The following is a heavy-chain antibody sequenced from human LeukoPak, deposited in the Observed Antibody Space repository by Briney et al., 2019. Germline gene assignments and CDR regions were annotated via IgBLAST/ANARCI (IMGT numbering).Heavy chain of an antibody. Sequence: PGGSLRLSCAASGFTVSSNYMSWVRQAPGKGLEWVSVIYSGGSTYYSDSVKGQFTISGYNSKNTLYLQMNSLRAEDTAVYYCARDSGSYSYDYWGQGTLVTVSS. CDR3: ARDSGSYSYDY. D-gene: IGHD1-26*01. CDR2: IYSGGST. V-gene: IGHV3-66*02. J-gene: IGHJ4*02. CDR1: GFTVSSNY.